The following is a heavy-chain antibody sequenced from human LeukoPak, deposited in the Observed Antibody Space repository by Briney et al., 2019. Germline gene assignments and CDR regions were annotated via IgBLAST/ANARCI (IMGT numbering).Heavy chain of an antibody. Sequence: GGSLRLSCAASGFTFSSYGMHWVRQAPGKGLEWVAVISYDGSNKYYADSVKGRFTISRDNSKSTLYLQMNSLRAEDTAVYYCASRVYSWGQGTLVTVSS. D-gene: IGHD2-8*01. V-gene: IGHV3-30*03. J-gene: IGHJ5*02. CDR1: GFTFSSYG. CDR3: ASRVYS. CDR2: ISYDGSNK.